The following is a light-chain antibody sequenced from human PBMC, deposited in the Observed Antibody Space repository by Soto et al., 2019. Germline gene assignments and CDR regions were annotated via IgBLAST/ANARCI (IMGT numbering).Light chain of an antibody. V-gene: IGKV3-15*01. J-gene: IGKJ5*01. CDR2: GAS. Sequence: ETVMTQSPAALSVSPGERATLSCRASQSVSSNVAWYQQTPGQAPRLLIYGASTRAAGIPDRFSGSGSGTESTLTISSLQSEYFAVYYCRQYNNWPPVTFGQGTRLDIK. CDR3: RQYNNWPPVT. CDR1: QSVSSN.